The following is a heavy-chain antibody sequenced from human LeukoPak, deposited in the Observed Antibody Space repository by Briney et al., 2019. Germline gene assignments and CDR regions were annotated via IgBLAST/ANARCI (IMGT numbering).Heavy chain of an antibody. CDR2: IYTSGST. V-gene: IGHV4-4*07. CDR3: ARGNPIVVPLGFDY. CDR1: GGSISSYY. J-gene: IGHJ4*02. Sequence: SETLSLTCTVSGGSISSYYWSWIRQPAGKGLEWIGRIYTSGSTNYNPTLKSRVTMSVDTSKNQFSLKLSSVTAADTAVYYCARGNPIVVPLGFDYWGQGTLVTVSS. D-gene: IGHD2-15*01.